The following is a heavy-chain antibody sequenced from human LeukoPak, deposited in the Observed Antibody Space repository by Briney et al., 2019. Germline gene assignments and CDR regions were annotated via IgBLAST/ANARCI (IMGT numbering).Heavy chain of an antibody. D-gene: IGHD3-10*01. CDR3: ARTDRGP. CDR2: IYSGGST. V-gene: IGHV3-53*04. J-gene: IGHJ5*02. Sequence: GGSLRLSCAAPGFTLTLYGMSWVRQAPGKGLEWVSVIYSGGSTYYADSVKGRFTISRHNSKNTLYLQMNSLRAEDTAVYYCARTDRGPWGQGTLVTVSS. CDR1: GFTLTLYG.